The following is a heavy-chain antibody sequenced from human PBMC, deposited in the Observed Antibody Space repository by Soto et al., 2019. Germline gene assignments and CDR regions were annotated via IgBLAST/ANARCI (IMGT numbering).Heavy chain of an antibody. J-gene: IGHJ5*02. CDR2: INAGNGNT. V-gene: IGHV1-3*01. CDR3: ARGSEGDSSGWYRFDP. CDR1: GYTFTSYA. Sequence: ASVKVSCKASGYTFTSYAMHWVRQAPGQRLEWMGWINAGNGNTKYSQKFQGRVTITRDTSASTAYMELSSLRSEDTAVYYCARGSEGDSSGWYRFDPWGQGTLVTVSS. D-gene: IGHD6-19*01.